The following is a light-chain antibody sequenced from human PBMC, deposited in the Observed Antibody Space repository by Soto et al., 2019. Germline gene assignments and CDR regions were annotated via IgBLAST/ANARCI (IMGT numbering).Light chain of an antibody. Sequence: DIQMTQSPSTLSASVGDRVTITCRASQSISSWLAWYQQKPGKAPKLLIHEASRLESGVPSRFSGSESGTEFTLTISGLHAEDFATYYCQQYTNVPLPFGGGTKVEIK. CDR2: EAS. CDR1: QSISSW. CDR3: QQYTNVPLP. J-gene: IGKJ4*01. V-gene: IGKV1-5*01.